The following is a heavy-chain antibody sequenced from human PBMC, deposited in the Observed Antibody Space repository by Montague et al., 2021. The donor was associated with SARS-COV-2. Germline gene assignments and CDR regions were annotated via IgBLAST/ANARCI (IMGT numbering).Heavy chain of an antibody. Sequence: SETLSLTCTVTGGPISGSSYYWAWIRQSPGKGLEWIASVDYSGNTYYSPSLKSRLTISVDTSKNQFSLKLNSVTAADTALYYCARRKYSYGWGDWGQGTLVTVSS. CDR1: GGPISGSSYY. D-gene: IGHD5-18*01. CDR2: VDYSGNT. CDR3: ARRKYSYGWGD. V-gene: IGHV4-39*01. J-gene: IGHJ4*02.